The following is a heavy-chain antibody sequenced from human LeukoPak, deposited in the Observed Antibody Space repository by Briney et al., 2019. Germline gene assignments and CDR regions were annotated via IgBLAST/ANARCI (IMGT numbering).Heavy chain of an antibody. V-gene: IGHV5-51*01. CDR3: ARQAHIAAAGTGNYYYYMDV. J-gene: IGHJ6*03. Sequence: GESLKISCKGPGYRFTSYWIGWVRQRSGKGLEWMGIIYPGDSGTRYSPSFQGQVTISADKSINTAYLQWSSLKASDTAMYYCARQAHIAAAGTGNYYYYMDVWGKGTTVTVSS. D-gene: IGHD6-13*01. CDR2: IYPGDSGT. CDR1: GYRFTSYW.